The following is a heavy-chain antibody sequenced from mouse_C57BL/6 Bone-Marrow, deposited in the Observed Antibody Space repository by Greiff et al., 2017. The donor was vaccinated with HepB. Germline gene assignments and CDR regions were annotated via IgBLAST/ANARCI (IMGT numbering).Heavy chain of an antibody. CDR2: SRNKANDYTT. V-gene: IGHV7-1*01. J-gene: IGHJ1*03. CDR3: ARSYYYDGYFDV. CDR1: GFTFSDFY. Sequence: EVMLVESGGGLVQSGRSLRLSCATSGFTFSDFYMEWVRQAPGKGLEWIAASRNKANDYTTEYSASVKGRFIVSRDTSQSILYLQMNALRAEDTAIYYCARSYYYDGYFDVWGTGTTVTVSS. D-gene: IGHD1-1*01.